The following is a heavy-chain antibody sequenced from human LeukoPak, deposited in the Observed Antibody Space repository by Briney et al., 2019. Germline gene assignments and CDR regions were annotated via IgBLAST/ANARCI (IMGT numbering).Heavy chain of an antibody. CDR1: GGSISSYY. D-gene: IGHD3-22*01. V-gene: IGHV4-59*08. CDR2: IYYSGST. CDR3: ARQGGYYYDSSGYYPFDY. J-gene: IGHJ4*02. Sequence: SETLSLTCTVPGGSISSYYWSWIRQPPGKGLEWIGYIYYSGSTNYNPSLKSRVTISVDTSKNQFSLKLSSVTAADTAVYYCARQGGYYYDSSGYYPFDYWGQGTLVTVSS.